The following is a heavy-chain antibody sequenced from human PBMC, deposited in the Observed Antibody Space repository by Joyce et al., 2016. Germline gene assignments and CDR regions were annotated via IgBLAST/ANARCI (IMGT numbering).Heavy chain of an antibody. Sequence: QLELVESGGGVVQPGRSLRLSCAASGFSFSDYGIHWVRQAPGKWLEWVAGISYDGSDKYYADSVKGLFTISRDNSKNTLYLQMNSLRAEDTAVYHCAKDFSMSTLGGVVVSHGLDVWGHGTAVTVS. CDR1: GFSFSDYG. J-gene: IGHJ6*02. D-gene: IGHD3-16*02. V-gene: IGHV3-30*18. CDR3: AKDFSMSTLGGVVVSHGLDV. CDR2: ISYDGSDK.